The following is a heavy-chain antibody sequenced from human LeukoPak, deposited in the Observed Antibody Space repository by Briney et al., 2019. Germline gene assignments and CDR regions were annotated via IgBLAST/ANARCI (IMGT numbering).Heavy chain of an antibody. V-gene: IGHV3-21*01. CDR2: ISSSSSYI. J-gene: IGHJ5*02. CDR3: ARDPVEIVGASWFDP. D-gene: IGHD1-26*01. CDR1: GFTFSSYS. Sequence: GGSLRLSCAASGFTFSSYSMNWVRQAPGKGLEWVSSISSSSSYIYYADPVKGRFTISRDNAKNSLYLQMNSLRAEDTAVYYCARDPVEIVGASWFDPWGQGTLVTVSS.